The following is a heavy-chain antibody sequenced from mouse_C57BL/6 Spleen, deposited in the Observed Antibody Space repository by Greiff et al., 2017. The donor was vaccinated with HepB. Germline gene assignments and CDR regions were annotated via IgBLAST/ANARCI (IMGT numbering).Heavy chain of an antibody. V-gene: IGHV5-4*01. CDR1: GFTFSSYA. CDR3: ARESSTMITTGAWFAY. CDR2: ISDGGSYT. Sequence: EVHLVESGGGLVKPGGSLKLSCAASGFTFSSYAMSWVRQTPEKRLEWVATISDGGSYTYYPDNVKGRFTISRDNAKNNQYLQMSHLKSEDTAMYYCARESSTMITTGAWFAYWGQGTLVTVSA. J-gene: IGHJ3*01. D-gene: IGHD2-4*01.